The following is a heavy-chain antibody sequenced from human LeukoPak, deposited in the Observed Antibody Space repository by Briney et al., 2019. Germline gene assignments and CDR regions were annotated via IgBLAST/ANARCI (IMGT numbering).Heavy chain of an antibody. D-gene: IGHD2-2*01. CDR1: SGSVSGSFSDYY. J-gene: IGHJ5*02. CDR3: ARDRGVVPAAMYWFDP. V-gene: IGHV4-34*01. Sequence: PSETLSLTCDVSSGSVSGSFSDYYWTWIRQPPGKGLEWLGEIDQSAGPNLNPSLKSRVTISVDTSKNQFSLKLSSVTAADTAVYYCARDRGVVPAAMYWFDPWGQGTLVTVSS. CDR2: IDQSAGP.